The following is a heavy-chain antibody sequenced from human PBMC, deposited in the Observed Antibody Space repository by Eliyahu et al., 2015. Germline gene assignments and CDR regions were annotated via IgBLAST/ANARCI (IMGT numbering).Heavy chain of an antibody. J-gene: IGHJ4*02. CDR1: GFTVSXNY. V-gene: IGHV3-66*01. D-gene: IGHD4-11*01. CDR2: IYSGGST. CDR3: ARTASNYDDIDY. Sequence: EVQLVESGGGLVQPGGSLRLSCAXSGFTVSXNYMXWXRQAPGKGLXWVSVIYSGGSTYYADSVKGRFTISRDNSKNTLYLQMNSLRAEDTAVYYCARTASNYDDIDYWGQGTLVTVSS.